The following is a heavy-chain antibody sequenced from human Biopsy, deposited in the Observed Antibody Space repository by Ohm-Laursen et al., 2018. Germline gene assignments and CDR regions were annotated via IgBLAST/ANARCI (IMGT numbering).Heavy chain of an antibody. Sequence: TLSLTCTVSGGSISGYHWSWIRKSPGKGLEWLAYISYTWGITSNPSLNGRATMSLETSKNQFSLRLRSVTAADAAVYYCASLGRYCSDENCYGIDYWGQGTLVTVSS. J-gene: IGHJ4*02. CDR1: GGSISGYH. D-gene: IGHD2-15*01. CDR3: ASLGRYCSDENCYGIDY. CDR2: ISYTWGI. V-gene: IGHV4-59*12.